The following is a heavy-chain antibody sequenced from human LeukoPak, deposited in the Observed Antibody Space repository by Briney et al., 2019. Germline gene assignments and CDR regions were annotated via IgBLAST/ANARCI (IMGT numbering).Heavy chain of an antibody. V-gene: IGHV1-18*04. D-gene: IGHD6-19*01. CDR2: INADNGNT. CDR3: ARDEISGGWYNH. Sequence: ASVKVSCKASGYTFTSRGFGWERQAPGQGLDWMGWINADNGNTNYAQKLQGRVTMTTDTSTSTAYMELRSLRSDDTAVYYCARDEISGGWYNHWGQGTLVTVSS. J-gene: IGHJ4*02. CDR1: GYTFTSRG.